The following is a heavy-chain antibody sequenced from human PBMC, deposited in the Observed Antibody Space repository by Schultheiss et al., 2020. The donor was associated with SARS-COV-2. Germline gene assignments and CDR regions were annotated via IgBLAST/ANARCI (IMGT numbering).Heavy chain of an antibody. J-gene: IGHJ6*02. CDR1: GFTFSSYW. CDR2: ISSSGSTI. D-gene: IGHD6-6*01. CDR3: ARGRIAARPNLYYYYGMDV. Sequence: GGSLRLSCAASGFTFSSYWMSWIRQAPGKGLEWVSYISSSGSTIYYADSVKGRFTISRDNAKNSLYLQMNSLRAEDTAVYYCARGRIAARPNLYYYYGMDVWGQGTTVTVSS. V-gene: IGHV3-48*04.